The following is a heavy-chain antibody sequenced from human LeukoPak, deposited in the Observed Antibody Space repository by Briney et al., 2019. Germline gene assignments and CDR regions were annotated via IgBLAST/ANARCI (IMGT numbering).Heavy chain of an antibody. Sequence: GGSLRLSCAASGFTFSSSAMSWVRQAPGKGLEWVSAISNNGGYTYYADSVQGRFTISKDNSKSTLCLQMNSLRAEDTAVYYCARGRSGSHHFDSWGQGTLVTVPS. D-gene: IGHD3-10*01. CDR1: GFTFSSSA. CDR2: ISNNGGYT. V-gene: IGHV3-23*01. J-gene: IGHJ4*02. CDR3: ARGRSGSHHFDS.